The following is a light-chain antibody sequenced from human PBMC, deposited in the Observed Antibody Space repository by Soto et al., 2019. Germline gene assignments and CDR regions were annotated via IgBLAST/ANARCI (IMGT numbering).Light chain of an antibody. V-gene: IGKV3D-7*01. CDR1: QSVSSTY. CDR3: QQDYNLPPA. J-gene: IGKJ4*01. CDR2: GAS. Sequence: PGERVTLSCRASQSVSSTYLTWYQRKPGRAPRLLIYGASTRATSIPARFSGSGSGTDFTLTISSLQPEDFAVYYCQQDYNLPPAFGGGTKVEIK.